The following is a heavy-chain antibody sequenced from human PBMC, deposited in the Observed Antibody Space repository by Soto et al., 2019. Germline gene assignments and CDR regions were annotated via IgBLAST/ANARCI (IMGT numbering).Heavy chain of an antibody. Sequence: GGSLRLSCAASGFTFSSYAMSWVRQAPGKGLEWVSAISGSGGSTYYADFVKGRFTISRDNSKNTLYLQMNSLRAEDTAVYYCVIDPRYFDWLPPEDWFDPWGQGTLVTVSS. CDR2: ISGSGGST. CDR1: GFTFSSYA. D-gene: IGHD3-9*01. V-gene: IGHV3-23*01. CDR3: VIDPRYFDWLPPEDWFDP. J-gene: IGHJ5*02.